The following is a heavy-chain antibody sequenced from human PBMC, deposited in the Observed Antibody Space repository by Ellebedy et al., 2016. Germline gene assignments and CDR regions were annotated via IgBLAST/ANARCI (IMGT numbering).Heavy chain of an antibody. D-gene: IGHD3-22*01. V-gene: IGHV3-23*01. Sequence: GESLKISXAASGFKYRRSAVSWVRQAPGKGLEWVSTISGFSSSTFYADAVKGRFTISRDNSKSTLSLQMTSLRAEDTAVYYCAKAVVELHAFDIWGQGTIVTVSS. CDR1: GFKYRRSA. J-gene: IGHJ3*02. CDR3: AKAVVELHAFDI. CDR2: ISGFSSST.